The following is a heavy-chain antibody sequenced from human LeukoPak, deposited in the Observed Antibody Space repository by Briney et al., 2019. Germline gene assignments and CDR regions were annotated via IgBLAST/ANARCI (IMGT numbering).Heavy chain of an antibody. CDR2: ISYDGSNK. V-gene: IGHV3-30-3*01. J-gene: IGHJ4*02. Sequence: GGSLRLSCAASAFTFSSFAMHWVRQAPGERLEWVAIISYDGSNKYYADSVKGRFTISRDNSQDTLYLQMNSLRAEDTAVYYCARGRSGHDYDNSGYFLDYWGQGTLVTVSS. D-gene: IGHD3-22*01. CDR1: AFTFSSFA. CDR3: ARGRSGHDYDNSGYFLDY.